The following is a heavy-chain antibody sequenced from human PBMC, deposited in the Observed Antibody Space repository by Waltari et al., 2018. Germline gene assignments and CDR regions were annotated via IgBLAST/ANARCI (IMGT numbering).Heavy chain of an antibody. V-gene: IGHV3-48*03. CDR3: ARGIADFWSGYYLYYFDY. D-gene: IGHD3-3*01. CDR1: GFTFSSYE. Sequence: EVQLVESGGGLVQPGGSLRLSCAASGFTFSSYEMNWVRQAPGKGLEWVSYISSSGSTIYYADSVKGRFTISRDNAKNSLYLQMNSLRAEDTAVYYCARGIADFWSGYYLYYFDYWGQGTLVTVSS. CDR2: ISSSGSTI. J-gene: IGHJ4*02.